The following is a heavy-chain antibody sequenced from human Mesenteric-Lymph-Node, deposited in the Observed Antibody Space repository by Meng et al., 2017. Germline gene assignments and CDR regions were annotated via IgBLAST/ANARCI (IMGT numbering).Heavy chain of an antibody. Sequence: SETLSLTCTVSGGSISGSSYYWGWIRQSPGKGLEWIATTYYGGDTYYNVSLKSRVTMSLDTSKNQFSLRLRSVTAADTAVYFCARAGRCCPGCAFDYWGHGTLVTVSS. CDR2: TYYGGDT. CDR1: GGSISGSSYY. CDR3: ARAGRCCPGCAFDY. J-gene: IGHJ4*01. V-gene: IGHV4-39*07. D-gene: IGHD6-19*01.